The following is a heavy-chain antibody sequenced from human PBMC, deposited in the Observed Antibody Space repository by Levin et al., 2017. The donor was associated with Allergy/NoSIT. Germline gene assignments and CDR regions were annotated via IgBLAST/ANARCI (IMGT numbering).Heavy chain of an antibody. CDR2: IKQDGSDR. V-gene: IGHV3-7*01. Sequence: GESLKISCAASGFTFSSYWMSWVRQAPGKGLEWVANIKQDGSDRYYVDSVKGRFTISRDNAKNSLYLQMDSLRAEDTALYYCATYSSGFSYWGQGTLVTVSS. D-gene: IGHD6-19*01. CDR1: GFTFSSYW. J-gene: IGHJ4*02. CDR3: ATYSSGFSY.